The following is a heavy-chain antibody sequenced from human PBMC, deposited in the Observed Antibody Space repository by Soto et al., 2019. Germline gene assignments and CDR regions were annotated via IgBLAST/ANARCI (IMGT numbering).Heavy chain of an antibody. Sequence: QVQLQESGPGLVKPSQTLSLTCTVSGGSISSGGYYWSWIRQHPGKGLEWIGYIYYRGSTNYNPSLKRRFTISVETSTNQCSLNRGSVTAATTAVYYCARGGLGYCSGGSCYSAELSRYYYGMDVGGKGTTVTVSS. V-gene: IGHV4-31*03. D-gene: IGHD2-15*01. CDR3: ARGGLGYCSGGSCYSAELSRYYYGMDV. CDR1: GGSISSGGYY. J-gene: IGHJ6*04. CDR2: IYYRGST.